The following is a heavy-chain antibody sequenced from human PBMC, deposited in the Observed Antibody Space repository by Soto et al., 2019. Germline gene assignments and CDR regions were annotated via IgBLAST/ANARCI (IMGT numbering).Heavy chain of an antibody. J-gene: IGHJ3*01. CDR2: ISGTGGSA. CDR1: GHTFSNYG. V-gene: IGHV3-23*01. D-gene: IGHD6-19*01. Sequence: PGGSLRLSCAASGHTFSNYGMNWVRQAPGKGLEWVGGISGTGGSAYHADSVKGRRTISRDNSKNTLYLQMNSLRAEDTAIYYCVKEGSGWDSRGSFDFWGRGTMVTVSS. CDR3: VKEGSGWDSRGSFDF.